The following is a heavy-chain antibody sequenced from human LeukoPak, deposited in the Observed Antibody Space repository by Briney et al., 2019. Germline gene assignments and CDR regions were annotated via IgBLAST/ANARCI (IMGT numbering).Heavy chain of an antibody. CDR2: IIPIFGTA. CDR3: ATWGSGYDYEY. V-gene: IGHV1-69*06. D-gene: IGHD5-12*01. CDR1: GGTFSSYA. J-gene: IGHJ4*02. Sequence: SVKVSCKASGGTFSSYAISWVRQAPGQGLEWMGGIIPIFGTANYAQKFQGRVTITADKSTSTAYMDVSSLRSEDTAVYYCATWGSGYDYEYWGQGTLVTVSS.